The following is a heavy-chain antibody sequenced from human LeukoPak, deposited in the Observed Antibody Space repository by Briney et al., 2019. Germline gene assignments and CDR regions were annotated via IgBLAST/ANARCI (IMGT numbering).Heavy chain of an antibody. D-gene: IGHD3-9*01. CDR1: GYTFSNYC. CDR2: LNPTYDIP. CDR3: AKDPRNILTGDYDDFDI. V-gene: IGHV1-46*01. J-gene: IGHJ3*02. Sequence: ASVKLSCKASGYTFSNYCMHWVRQAPGQGLEWMGILNPTYDIPIYAQTFEGRVTMTRDMSTSAVYMELSTLTSDDTAVYFCAKDPRNILTGDYDDFDIWGQGTMVIVSS.